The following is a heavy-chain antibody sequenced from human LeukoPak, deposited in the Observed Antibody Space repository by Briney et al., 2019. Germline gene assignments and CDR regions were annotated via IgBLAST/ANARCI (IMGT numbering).Heavy chain of an antibody. CDR2: ISGSGGST. V-gene: IGHV3-23*01. D-gene: IGHD6-13*01. J-gene: IGHJ4*02. CDR1: GFTFSNYA. Sequence: GGSLRLSCAASGFTFSNYAMSWVRQAPGKGLEWVSVISGSGGSTYYADSVKGRFTISRDNSENTLYLQMSSLRADDTAVYYCAKDPQAAAAPGWFDYWGQGTLVTVSS. CDR3: AKDPQAAAAPGWFDY.